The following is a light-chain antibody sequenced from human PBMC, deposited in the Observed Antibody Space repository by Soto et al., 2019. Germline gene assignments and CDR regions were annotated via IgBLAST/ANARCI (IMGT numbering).Light chain of an antibody. CDR2: WAS. V-gene: IGKV4-1*01. CDR1: HIFLLTSNNMNY. J-gene: IGKJ1*01. Sequence: DIVMTQSPDSLAVSLGEMATINCKSIHIFLLTSNNMNYLTWYQQKPGQSPKLLIYWASTRESGVPDRFSGSGSGTDFTLTISSLQAEDVAVYYCQQYYSIPWTFGQGTKVDIK. CDR3: QQYYSIPWT.